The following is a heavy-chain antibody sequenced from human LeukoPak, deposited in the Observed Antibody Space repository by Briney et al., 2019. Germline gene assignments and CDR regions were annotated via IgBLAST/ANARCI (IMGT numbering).Heavy chain of an antibody. J-gene: IGHJ4*02. CDR1: GFMFRSYS. CDR2: ISSSGGFQ. CDR3: AREGSGSHYADY. Sequence: GGSLRLSCAASGFMFRSYSMNWVRQAPGKGLEWISGISSSGGFQYYADSVKGRFIISRDNAKNSLYLQMNTLRADDMAVYYCAREGSGSHYADYWGQGTLVIVSS. D-gene: IGHD1-26*01. V-gene: IGHV3-21*01.